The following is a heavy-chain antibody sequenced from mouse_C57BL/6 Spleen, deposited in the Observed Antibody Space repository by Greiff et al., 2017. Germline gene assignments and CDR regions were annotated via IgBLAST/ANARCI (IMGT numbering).Heavy chain of an antibody. CDR2: IRSKSNNYAT. V-gene: IGHV10-1*01. Sequence: EVKLVESGGGLVQPKGSLKPSCAASGSSFNTYVMNLVRQAPGKGLEEVARIRSKSNNYATYYADSVKDRFTNSRDDSESMLYLQMNNLKTKDTAMYYCVRQEGLPMDYWGQGTSVTVSS. CDR3: VRQEGLPMDY. J-gene: IGHJ4*01. CDR1: GSSFNTYV.